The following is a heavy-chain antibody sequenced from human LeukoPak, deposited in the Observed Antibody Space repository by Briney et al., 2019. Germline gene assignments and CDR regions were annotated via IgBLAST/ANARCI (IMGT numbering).Heavy chain of an antibody. J-gene: IGHJ3*02. CDR1: GYTFTSYY. V-gene: IGHV1-46*01. D-gene: IGHD3-22*01. CDR2: INPSGGST. CDR3: ARTPYDSSGYYYLGDALDI. Sequence: ASVKVSCKASGYTFTSYYMHWVRQAPGQGLEWMGIINPSGGSTSYAQKFQGRVTMTRDMSTSTVYMELSSLRSEDTAVYYCARTPYDSSGYYYLGDALDIWGQGTMVTVSS.